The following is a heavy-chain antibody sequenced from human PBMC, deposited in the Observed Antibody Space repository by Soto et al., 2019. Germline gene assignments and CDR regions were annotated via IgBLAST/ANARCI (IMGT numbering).Heavy chain of an antibody. Sequence: GGSLRLSCEASGFSFSSYGMHWVRQAPGKGLEWVAVISYDGSNKNYADSVKGRFTISRDNSKNTLSLQMNSLRAEDTAIYYCAKVYCSSTRCNSAGYYYYGLDVWGQGTTVTVSS. CDR1: GFSFSSYG. CDR2: ISYDGSNK. CDR3: AKVYCSSTRCNSAGYYYYGLDV. V-gene: IGHV3-30-3*01. D-gene: IGHD2-2*01. J-gene: IGHJ6*02.